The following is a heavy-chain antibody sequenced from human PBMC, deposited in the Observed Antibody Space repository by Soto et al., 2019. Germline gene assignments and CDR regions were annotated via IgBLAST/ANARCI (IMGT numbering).Heavy chain of an antibody. CDR1: GGTLSTYA. Sequence: QVQLVQSGAEVKKPGSSVKVSCKASGGTLSTYAISWVRQAPGQGLEWMGGIIPIFGTANYAQMFQGRVTITADKSTSTAYMELSSLISADTAVYYCAREPQDGSGSYFDSWGQGTLVTVSS. D-gene: IGHD3-10*01. V-gene: IGHV1-69*06. J-gene: IGHJ4*02. CDR2: IIPIFGTA. CDR3: AREPQDGSGSYFDS.